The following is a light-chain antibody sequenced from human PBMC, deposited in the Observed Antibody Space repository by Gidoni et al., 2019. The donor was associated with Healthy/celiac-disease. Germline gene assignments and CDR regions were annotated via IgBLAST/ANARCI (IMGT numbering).Light chain of an antibody. J-gene: IGKJ4*01. V-gene: IGKV1-5*03. CDR3: QQYNSYSLT. CDR2: KAS. Sequence: DIQMTQSPSTLSASVGDRVTITCRASHSISSWLAWYQQKPGKAPKLLIYKASSLESGVPSRFSGSGSGTEFTLTISSLQPDDFATYYCQQYNSYSLTFGGXTKVEIK. CDR1: HSISSW.